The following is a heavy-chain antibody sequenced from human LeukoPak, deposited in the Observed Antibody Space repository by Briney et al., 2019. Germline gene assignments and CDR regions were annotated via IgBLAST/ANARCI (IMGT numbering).Heavy chain of an antibody. J-gene: IGHJ4*02. D-gene: IGHD3-3*01. CDR3: ARQDDVWTDIDD. CDR1: GYTFIDYD. CDR2: INPKSGDT. Sequence: ASVKVSCKASGYTFIDYDIHWVRQAPGQGLEWMGWINPKSGDTTYAQNFQGRVSMTRDTSISTAYLEISRLTSDDTAVYYCARQDDVWTDIDDWGKGTLVTASS. V-gene: IGHV1-2*02.